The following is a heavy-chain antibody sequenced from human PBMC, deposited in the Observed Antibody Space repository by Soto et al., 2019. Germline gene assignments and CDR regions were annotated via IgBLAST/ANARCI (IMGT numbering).Heavy chain of an antibody. CDR2: ISYDGSNK. Sequence: SLRLSCAASXFTFSSYGMHWVRQAPGKGLEWVAVISYDGSNKYYADSVKGRFTISRDNSKNTLYLQMNSLRAEDTAVYYCAKVRKDYYYYGMDVWGQGTTVTVSS. V-gene: IGHV3-30*18. CDR1: XFTFSSYG. CDR3: AKVRKDYYYYGMDV. J-gene: IGHJ6*02.